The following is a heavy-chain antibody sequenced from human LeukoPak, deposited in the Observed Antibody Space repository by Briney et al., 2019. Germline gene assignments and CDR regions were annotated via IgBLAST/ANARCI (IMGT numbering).Heavy chain of an antibody. CDR1: GFTFNSYA. Sequence: GGSLRLSCAASGFTFNSYAMSWVRQAPGKGLEWVSGISGSGGSTYYADSVKGRFTISRDNAKNTLYLQMNSLRAEDTALYYCATSARTYIGSSLDYWGQGTLVTVSS. CDR2: ISGSGGST. D-gene: IGHD2-15*01. V-gene: IGHV3-23*01. CDR3: ATSARTYIGSSLDY. J-gene: IGHJ4*02.